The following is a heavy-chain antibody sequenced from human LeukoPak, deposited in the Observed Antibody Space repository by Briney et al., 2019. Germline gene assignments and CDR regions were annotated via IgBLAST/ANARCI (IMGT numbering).Heavy chain of an antibody. V-gene: IGHV3-7*01. D-gene: IGHD2-2*01. CDR1: GFTFSSYW. CDR2: IKQDGSEK. CDR3: ARDSQEVVIPAAPGY. J-gene: IGHJ4*02. Sequence: PGGSLRLSCASSGFTFSSYWMSGVRQAPGKGREWVTNIKQDGSEKYYVDSVKGRFTISRDNAKNSLYLQMNSLRAEDTAVYYCARDSQEVVIPAAPGYWGQGTLVTVSS.